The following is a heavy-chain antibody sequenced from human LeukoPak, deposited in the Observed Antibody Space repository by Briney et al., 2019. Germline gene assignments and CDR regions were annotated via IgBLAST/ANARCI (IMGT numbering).Heavy chain of an antibody. CDR3: ARSEGYCSGGSCYGGYYFDY. D-gene: IGHD2-15*01. CDR1: GYSFTSYW. J-gene: IGHJ4*02. Sequence: GEPLKISCKGSGYSFTSYWIGWVRQMPGKGLEWMGIIYPGDSDTRYSPSFQGQVTISADKSISTAYLQWSSLKASDTAMYYCARSEGYCSGGSCYGGYYFDYWGQGTLVTVSS. V-gene: IGHV5-51*01. CDR2: IYPGDSDT.